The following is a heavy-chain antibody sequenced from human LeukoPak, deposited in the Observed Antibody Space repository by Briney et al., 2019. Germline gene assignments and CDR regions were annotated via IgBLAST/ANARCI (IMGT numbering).Heavy chain of an antibody. V-gene: IGHV3-23*01. J-gene: IGHJ4*02. CDR1: GFTFSSYA. CDR3: PKDDAPLGSGLN. D-gene: IGHD3-10*01. Sequence: GGSLRLSCAASGFTFSSYAMSWVRQAPGKGLEWVSAISGSGGSTYYADSVKGGFTISRDNSQNTLYLQMNSLTAEDTAVYSCPKDDAPLGSGLNWGQGTLVTVSS. CDR2: ISGSGGST.